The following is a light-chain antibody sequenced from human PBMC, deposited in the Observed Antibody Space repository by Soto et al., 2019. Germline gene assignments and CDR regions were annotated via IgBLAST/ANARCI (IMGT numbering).Light chain of an antibody. J-gene: IGLJ1*01. CDR2: EVS. V-gene: IGLV2-14*01. CDR1: SSDVGAYNY. Sequence: QSVLTQPASVSGSPGQSITISCTGTSSDVGAYNYVSWFQQHPGKAPTLIISEVSHRPSGVSNRFSGSKSGNAASLTISGLQAEDEADYFCFSFTTDWTHVFGTGTKVTVL. CDR3: FSFTTDWTHV.